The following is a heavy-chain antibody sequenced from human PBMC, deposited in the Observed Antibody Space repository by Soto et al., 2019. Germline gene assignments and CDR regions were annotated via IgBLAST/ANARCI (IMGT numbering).Heavy chain of an antibody. V-gene: IGHV3-48*01. Sequence: EVQLVESGGGLVQPGGSLRLSCAASGFTFSSYSMNWVRQAPGKGLEWVSYISSSSSTIYYADSVKGRFTISRDNAKNSLYLQMNSLRAEDTAVYYCARGYDRPYYYYGMDVWGQGTTVTVSS. CDR1: GFTFSSYS. D-gene: IGHD3-22*01. CDR2: ISSSSSTI. J-gene: IGHJ6*02. CDR3: ARGYDRPYYYYGMDV.